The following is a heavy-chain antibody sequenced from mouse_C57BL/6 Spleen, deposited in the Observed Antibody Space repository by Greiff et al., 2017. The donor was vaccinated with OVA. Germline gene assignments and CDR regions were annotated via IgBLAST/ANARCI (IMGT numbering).Heavy chain of an antibody. CDR3: ARRDDYPYYFDY. CDR2: IYPGSGST. Sequence: VQLQQSGAELVKPGASVKMSCKASGYTFTSYWITWVKQRPGQGLEWIGDIYPGSGSTNYNEKFKSKATLTVDTSSSTAYMQLSSLTSEDSAVYYCARRDDYPYYFDYWGQGTTLTVSS. J-gene: IGHJ2*01. D-gene: IGHD2-4*01. CDR1: GYTFTSYW. V-gene: IGHV1-55*01.